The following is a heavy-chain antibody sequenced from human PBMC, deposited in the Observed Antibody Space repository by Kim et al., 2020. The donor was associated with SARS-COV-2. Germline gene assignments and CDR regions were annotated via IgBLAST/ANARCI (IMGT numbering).Heavy chain of an antibody. D-gene: IGHD3-3*01. CDR3: ARDPNGWESGYLD. V-gene: IGHV4-59*13. CDR1: GGSISSYY. CDR2: IYYSGST. Sequence: SETLSLTCTVSGGSISSYYWSWIRQPPGKGLEWIGYIYYSGSTNYNPSLKSRVTISVDTSKNQFSLKLSSVTAADTAVYYCARDPNGWESGYLDWGQGTLVTVSS. J-gene: IGHJ4*02.